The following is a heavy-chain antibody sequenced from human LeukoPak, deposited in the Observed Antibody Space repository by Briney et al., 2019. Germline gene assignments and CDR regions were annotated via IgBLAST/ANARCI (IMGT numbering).Heavy chain of an antibody. V-gene: IGHV4-30-2*01. CDR2: IYHSGST. D-gene: IGHD3-22*01. Sequence: SQTLSLTCAVSGGSISSGGYSWSWIRQPPGKGLEWIGYIYHSGSTYYNPSLKSRVTISVDRSKNQFSLKLSSVTAADTAVYYCARELAKDSRGRLHHWFDPWGQGTLVTVSS. CDR1: GGSISSGGYS. J-gene: IGHJ5*02. CDR3: ARELAKDSRGRLHHWFDP.